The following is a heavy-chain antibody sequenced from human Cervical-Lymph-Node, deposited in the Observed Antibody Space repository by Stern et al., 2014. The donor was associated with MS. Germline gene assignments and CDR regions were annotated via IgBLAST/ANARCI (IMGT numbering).Heavy chain of an antibody. J-gene: IGHJ4*02. CDR1: GGTFSSYG. CDR3: ATDGRE. CDR2: IIPILGTS. Sequence: VQLVESGPEVKKPGPSVTVSCKASGGTFSSYGINWVRQAPRQGLEWMGGIIPILGTSNYAQKFQGRVTITADESTSTVYMELTSLRSEDTAVYYCATDGREWGQGTLVTVSS. V-gene: IGHV1-69*01.